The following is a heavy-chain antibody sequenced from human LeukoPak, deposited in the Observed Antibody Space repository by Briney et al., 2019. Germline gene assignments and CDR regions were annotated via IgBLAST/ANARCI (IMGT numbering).Heavy chain of an antibody. V-gene: IGHV1-69*13. D-gene: IGHD3-16*01. CDR3: ARGPGGGAHTNYYYFYKDV. Sequence: SVKVSCKASGGTFSSYAISWVRQAPGQGLEWTGGIIPIFGTANYAQKFQGRVTITADESTSTAYMELSSLRSEDTAVYYCARGPGGGAHTNYYYFYKDVWGKGTTATVSS. CDR2: IIPIFGTA. CDR1: GGTFSSYA. J-gene: IGHJ6*03.